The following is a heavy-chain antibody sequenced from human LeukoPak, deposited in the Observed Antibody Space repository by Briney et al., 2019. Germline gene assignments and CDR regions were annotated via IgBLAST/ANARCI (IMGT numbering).Heavy chain of an antibody. D-gene: IGHD6-19*01. J-gene: IGHJ4*02. CDR3: ASRLYSGGSFDY. CDR1: GFTFSDYY. Sequence: GGSLRLSCAASGFTFSDYYMSWIRQAPGKGLEWVSYISSSGSTIYYADSVKGRFTISRDNAKSSLYLQMNSLRAEDTAVYYCASRLYSGGSFDYWGQGTLVTVSS. V-gene: IGHV3-11*04. CDR2: ISSSGSTI.